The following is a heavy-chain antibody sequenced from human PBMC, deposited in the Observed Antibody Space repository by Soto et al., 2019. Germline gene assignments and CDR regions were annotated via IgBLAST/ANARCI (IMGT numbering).Heavy chain of an antibody. V-gene: IGHV3-7*03. Sequence: DVQLVESGGGLVQPGESVKLSCEVSGFIFRLYSMSWVRQAPGKGLEWVAKIPQEGGDGHYLDSVKGRFIISRDNAKNSLYIQMNSLRGDDTAVYYRVRDQLIPPAHDFFYGSDVWGQGATVTVSS. CDR3: VRDQLIPPAHDFFYGSDV. J-gene: IGHJ6*02. D-gene: IGHD2-2*02. CDR1: GFIFRLYS. CDR2: IPQEGGDG.